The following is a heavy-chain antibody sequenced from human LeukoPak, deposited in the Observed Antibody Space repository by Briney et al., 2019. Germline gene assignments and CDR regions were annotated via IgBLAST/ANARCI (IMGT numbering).Heavy chain of an antibody. CDR2: IYYSGST. D-gene: IGHD4-23*01. CDR3: AVMDPDYGGNLGTTFDY. J-gene: IGHJ4*02. CDR1: GGSISSGDYY. V-gene: IGHV4-30-4*01. Sequence: SETLSLTCTVSGGSISSGDYYWSWIRQPPGKGLEWIGYIYYSGSTYYNPSLKSRVTISVDTSKNQFSLKLSSVTAADTAVYYCAVMDPDYGGNLGTTFDYWGQGTLVTVSS.